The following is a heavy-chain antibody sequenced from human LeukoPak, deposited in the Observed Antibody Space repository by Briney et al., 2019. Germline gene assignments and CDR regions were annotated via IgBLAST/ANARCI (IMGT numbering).Heavy chain of an antibody. CDR3: AKGSPRMGSGWFPTTDAFDI. D-gene: IGHD6-19*01. CDR1: GFTFSSYA. J-gene: IGHJ3*02. CDR2: ISGSGGGT. V-gene: IGHV3-23*01. Sequence: GGSLRLSCAASGFTFSSYAMSWVRQAPGKGLEWVSAISGSGGGTYYADSVKGRFSISRDNSKNTLYLHMNSLRAEDMAVYYCAKGSPRMGSGWFPTTDAFDIWGQGTMVTVSS.